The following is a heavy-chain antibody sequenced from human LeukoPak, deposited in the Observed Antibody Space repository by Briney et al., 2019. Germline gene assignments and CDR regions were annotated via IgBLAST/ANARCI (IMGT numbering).Heavy chain of an antibody. CDR3: AAGRKYYDSSGYGGRRWAFDI. CDR2: IVVGSGNT. CDR1: GFTFTSSA. Sequence: SVKVSCKASGFTFTSSAMQWVRQARGQRLEWIGWIVVGSGNTNYAQKFQERVTITRDMSTSTAYMELSSLRSEDTAVYYCAAGRKYYDSSGYGGRRWAFDIWGQGTMVTVSS. J-gene: IGHJ3*02. D-gene: IGHD3-22*01. V-gene: IGHV1-58*02.